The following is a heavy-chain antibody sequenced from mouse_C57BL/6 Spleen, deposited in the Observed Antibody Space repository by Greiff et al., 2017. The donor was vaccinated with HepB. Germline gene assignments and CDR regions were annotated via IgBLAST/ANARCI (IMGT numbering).Heavy chain of an antibody. CDR1: GYAFTNYL. CDR3: ARSGYGTGWFAY. CDR2: INPGSGGT. Sequence: VKLMESGAELVRPGTSVKVSCKASGYAFTNYLIEWVKQRPGQGLEWIGVINPGSGGTNYNEKFKGKATLTADKSSSTAYMQLSSLTSEDSAVYFCARSGYGTGWFAYWGQGTLVTVSA. D-gene: IGHD3-1*01. V-gene: IGHV1-54*01. J-gene: IGHJ3*01.